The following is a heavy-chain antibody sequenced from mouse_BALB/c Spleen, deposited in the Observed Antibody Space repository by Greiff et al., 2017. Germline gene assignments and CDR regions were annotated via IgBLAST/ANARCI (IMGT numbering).Heavy chain of an antibody. CDR2: INSNGGST. CDR1: GFTFSSYY. J-gene: IGHJ4*01. V-gene: IGHV5-6-2*01. Sequence: EVHLVESGGGLVKLGGSLKLSCAASGFTFSSYYMSWVRQTPEKRLELVAAINSNGGSTYYPDTVKGRFTISRDNAKNTLYLQMSSLKSEDTALYYCARQTYGNYAMDYWGQGTSVTVSS. CDR3: ARQTYGNYAMDY. D-gene: IGHD2-1*01.